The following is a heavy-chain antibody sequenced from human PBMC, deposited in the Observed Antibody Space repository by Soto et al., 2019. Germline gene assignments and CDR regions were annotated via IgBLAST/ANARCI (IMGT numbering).Heavy chain of an antibody. D-gene: IGHD2-8*01. CDR2: IRFDGSNR. Sequence: QVVLVESGGGVVQPGRSLRLSCAASESIFRGYGMHWVRQAPGTGLEWVAIIRFDGSNRNYADFVMGRFTISRDNSKNTLYLDMNSLRVEDTAVYEGARDGVGTNSFWGSLDYWGQGPQVTVSS. CDR1: ESIFRGYG. CDR3: ARDGVGTNSFWGSLDY. J-gene: IGHJ4*02. V-gene: IGHV3-33*01.